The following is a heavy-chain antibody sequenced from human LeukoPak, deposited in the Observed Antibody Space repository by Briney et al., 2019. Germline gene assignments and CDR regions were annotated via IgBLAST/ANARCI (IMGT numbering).Heavy chain of an antibody. V-gene: IGHV1-18*01. CDR1: GYTFTGHY. CDR2: ISAYNGDT. J-gene: IGHJ4*02. D-gene: IGHD3-22*01. Sequence: ASVKVSRKASGYTFTGHYMHWARQAPAQGLEWMGWISAYNGDTNYAQKLQGRVTMTTDTSTSTAYLELRSLRSEDTAVYYCARPRGGYSPFDYWGQGTLVTVSS. CDR3: ARPRGGYSPFDY.